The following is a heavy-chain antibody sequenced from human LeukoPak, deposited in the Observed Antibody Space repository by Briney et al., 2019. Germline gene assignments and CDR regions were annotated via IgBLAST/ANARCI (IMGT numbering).Heavy chain of an antibody. Sequence: SETLTLTCTVSGGSISSYYWSWNRQPPGKGLEWIGYIYYSGSTNYNPSLKSRVTISLDTSKNQVSLRLSSVTAADTAVYYCARKDGDWWGQGTLVTVSS. CDR3: ARKDGDW. J-gene: IGHJ4*02. D-gene: IGHD3-9*01. CDR2: IYYSGST. V-gene: IGHV4-59*08. CDR1: GGSISSYY.